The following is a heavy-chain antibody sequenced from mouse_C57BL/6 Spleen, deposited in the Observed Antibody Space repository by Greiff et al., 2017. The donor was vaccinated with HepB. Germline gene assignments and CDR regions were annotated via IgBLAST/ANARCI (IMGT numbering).Heavy chain of an antibody. Sequence: QVQLQQPGAELVRPGSSVKLSCKASGYTFTSYWMHWVKQRPIQGLEWIGNIDPSDSETHYNQKFKDKATLTVDKSSSTAYMQLSSLTSEDSAVYYCARMGITTVVATHYFDDWGKGTTLTVSS. D-gene: IGHD1-1*01. CDR1: GYTFTSYW. CDR3: ARMGITTVVATHYFDD. CDR2: IDPSDSET. J-gene: IGHJ2*01. V-gene: IGHV1-52*01.